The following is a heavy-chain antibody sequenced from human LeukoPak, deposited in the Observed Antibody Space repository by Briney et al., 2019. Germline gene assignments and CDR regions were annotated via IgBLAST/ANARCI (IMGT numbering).Heavy chain of an antibody. V-gene: IGHV4-34*01. CDR2: INHSGST. CDR3: ARHSKVPKTYYYDSSGLGIDY. D-gene: IGHD3-22*01. J-gene: IGHJ4*02. Sequence: SETLSLTCAVYGGSFSGYYWSWIRQPPGKGLEWIGEINHSGSTNYNPSLKSRVTISVDTSKNQFSLKLSSVTAADTAVYYCARHSKVPKTYYYDSSGLGIDYWGQGTLVTVSS. CDR1: GGSFSGYY.